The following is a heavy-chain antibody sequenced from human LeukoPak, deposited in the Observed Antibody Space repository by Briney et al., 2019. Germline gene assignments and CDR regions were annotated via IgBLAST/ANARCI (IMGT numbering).Heavy chain of an antibody. CDR2: ISSSDADP. CDR3: SKRGSDSPSCFQH. CDR1: GFTFGTYA. V-gene: IGHV3-23*01. J-gene: IGHJ1*01. D-gene: IGHD2-21*02. Sequence: GGSLRLSCAASGFTFGTYAMTEVRQVPGKRPEWVSAISSSDADPHYADSVNGRFTISRDNSKNTLYLQMNSLRAEDTAVYYCSKRGSDSPSCFQHWGQGTLVTVSS.